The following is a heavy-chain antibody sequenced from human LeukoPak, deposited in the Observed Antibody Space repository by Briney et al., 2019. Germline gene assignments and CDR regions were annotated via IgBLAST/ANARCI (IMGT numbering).Heavy chain of an antibody. V-gene: IGHV2-5*02. J-gene: IGHJ1*01. CDR1: GFSLSTTGVG. Sequence: SGPTLVNPTQTLTLTCTFSGFSLSTTGVGVGWVRQPPGKALEWLALIYWDDDKRYSPSLKSRLTITKDTSKNQVVLTMTNMDPVDTATYYCVHRGNIGYYYEDFQHWGQGTLVTVSS. CDR2: IYWDDDK. CDR3: VHRGNIGYYYEDFQH. D-gene: IGHD3-22*01.